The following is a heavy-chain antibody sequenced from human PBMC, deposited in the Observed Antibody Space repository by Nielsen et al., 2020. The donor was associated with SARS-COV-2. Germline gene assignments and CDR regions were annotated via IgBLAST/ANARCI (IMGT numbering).Heavy chain of an antibody. CDR1: GYTFTSYY. D-gene: IGHD3-9*01. CDR3: ARASIYYDILTNYYGMDV. Sequence: ASVKVSCKASGYTFTSYYMHWVRQAPGQGLEWMGRINPNSGGTNYAQKFQGRVTMTRDTSISTAYMELSRLRSDDTAVYYCARASIYYDILTNYYGMDVWGQGTTVTVSS. J-gene: IGHJ6*02. CDR2: INPNSGGT. V-gene: IGHV1-2*06.